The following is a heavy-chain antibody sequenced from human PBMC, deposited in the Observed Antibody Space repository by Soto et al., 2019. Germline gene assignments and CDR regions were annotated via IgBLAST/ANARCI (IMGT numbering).Heavy chain of an antibody. V-gene: IGHV1-2*02. CDR2: INPNSGGT. CDR1: GYTFTGYY. J-gene: IGHJ5*02. CDR3: ARRTPHRYWFDR. Sequence: ASVKVSCKASGYTFTGYYMHWVRQAPGQGLEWMGWINPNSGGTNYAQKFQGRVTMTRDTSISTAYMELSRLRSDDSAVDYCARRTPHRYWFDRWGRGTLVTVSS. D-gene: IGHD2-15*01.